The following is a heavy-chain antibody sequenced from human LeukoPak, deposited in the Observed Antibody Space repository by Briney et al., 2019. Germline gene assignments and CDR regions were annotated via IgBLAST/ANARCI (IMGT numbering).Heavy chain of an antibody. CDR1: GGSFSGYC. Sequence: SETLSLTCAVYGGSFSGYCWSWIRQPPGKGLEWIGEINHSGSTNYNPSLKSRVTISVDTSKNQFSLKLSSVTAADTAVYYCARAPYYYGSGAFDYWGQGTLVTVSS. D-gene: IGHD3-10*01. V-gene: IGHV4-34*01. J-gene: IGHJ4*02. CDR3: ARAPYYYGSGAFDY. CDR2: INHSGST.